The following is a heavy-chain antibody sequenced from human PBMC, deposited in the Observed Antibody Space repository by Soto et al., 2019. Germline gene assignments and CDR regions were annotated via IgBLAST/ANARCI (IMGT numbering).Heavy chain of an antibody. CDR3: VRSRQMESGNDYGLDV. Sequence: QVQLQESGSGLVKPSQSLSLTCTVSGVSLNTADTWWSWIRQSPGKGLEFIGYYHSGGSTYYDASLRGRVITSADPSTSQFSLKLSSVTVADTAVYFCVRSRQMESGNDYGLDVWGQGTTVTVSS. D-gene: IGHD1-1*01. CDR2: YHSGGST. J-gene: IGHJ6*02. CDR1: GVSLNTADTW. V-gene: IGHV4-30-4*01.